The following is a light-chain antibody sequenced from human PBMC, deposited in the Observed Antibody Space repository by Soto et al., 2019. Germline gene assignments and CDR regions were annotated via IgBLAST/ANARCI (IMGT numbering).Light chain of an antibody. CDR2: GAS. V-gene: IGKV3-15*01. CDR1: HSVSTN. Sequence: EIGMTQSPATLSVSQGERATLSCRARHSVSTNLAWYQQKPGQAPRLLIYGASTRATGIPARFSGSGSGTEFTLTISSMQSEDFAVYYCQHYNKWLFTFGGATRWIS. CDR3: QHYNKWLFT. J-gene: IGKJ4*01.